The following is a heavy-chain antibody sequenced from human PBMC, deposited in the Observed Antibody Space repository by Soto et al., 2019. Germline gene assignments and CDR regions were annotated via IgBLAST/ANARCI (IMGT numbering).Heavy chain of an antibody. Sequence: QVQLVQSGAEMKKPGSSVKVSCQSSGGTFNTYAMNWVRQAPGQGPEWMGDISPMFGAANYAPKFQGRVTITADESTGTSYMHLSSLTSEDTALYFCAREVQVHTPDFVYWGQGTRVTVSS. CDR1: GGTFNTYA. CDR3: AREVQVHTPDFVY. J-gene: IGHJ4*02. V-gene: IGHV1-69*19. CDR2: ISPMFGAA. D-gene: IGHD2-15*01.